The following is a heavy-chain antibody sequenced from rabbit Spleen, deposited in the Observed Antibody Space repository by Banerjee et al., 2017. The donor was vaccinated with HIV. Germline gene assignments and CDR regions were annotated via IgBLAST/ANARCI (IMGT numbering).Heavy chain of an antibody. Sequence: EESGGDLVKPEGSLTLTCTASGFSFSSSYWICWVRQAPGKGLEWIACIYTANSDTYYASWAKGRFTISKTSSTTVTLQMTSLTAADTATYFCARAGYGGWGYADGFDPWGPGTLVTVS. J-gene: IGHJ2*01. CDR2: IYTANSDT. D-gene: IGHD4-1*01. CDR3: ARAGYGGWGYADGFDP. V-gene: IGHV1S45*01. CDR1: GFSFSSSYW.